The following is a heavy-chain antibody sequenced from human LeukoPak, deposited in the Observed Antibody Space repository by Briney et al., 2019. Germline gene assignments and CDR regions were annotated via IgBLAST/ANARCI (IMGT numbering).Heavy chain of an antibody. J-gene: IGHJ4*02. Sequence: SETLSLTCTVSGGSISSYYWSWIRQPPGKGLEWIGYIYYSGSTNYNPSLKSRVTISVDTSKNQFSLKLSSVTAADTAVYYCARVDVWGSSTSDYFDYWGQGTLVTVSS. D-gene: IGHD3-16*01. CDR3: ARVDVWGSSTSDYFDY. CDR2: IYYSGST. CDR1: GGSISSYY. V-gene: IGHV4-59*12.